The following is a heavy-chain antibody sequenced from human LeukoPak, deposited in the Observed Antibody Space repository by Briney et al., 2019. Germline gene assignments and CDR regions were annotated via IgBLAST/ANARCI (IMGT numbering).Heavy chain of an antibody. Sequence: PSETLSLTCTVSGGSISSYYWSWIRQPPGKGLEWIGYIYTSGGTNYNPSLKSRVTISADTSKNQFSLKLSSVTAADTAVYYCASIIAAAGAFDIWGQGTMVTVSS. D-gene: IGHD6-13*01. CDR3: ASIIAAAGAFDI. J-gene: IGHJ3*02. CDR2: IYTSGGT. V-gene: IGHV4-4*09. CDR1: GGSISSYY.